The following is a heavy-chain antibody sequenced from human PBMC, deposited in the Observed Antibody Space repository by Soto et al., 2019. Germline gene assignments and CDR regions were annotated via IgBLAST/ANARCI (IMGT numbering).Heavy chain of an antibody. CDR2: INPSGGST. D-gene: IGHD3-22*01. CDR3: ARADYYDSSGFYYDY. Sequence: QVQLVQSGAEVKKPGASVKISCKASGYIFTNHYIHWVRQAPGQGLEWMGIINPSGGSTNYLQKFQGRVTMTRDTSTSTVYMELSSLRSEDTAVYFCARADYYDSSGFYYDYWGQGTLVTVSS. CDR1: GYIFTNHY. J-gene: IGHJ4*02. V-gene: IGHV1-46*01.